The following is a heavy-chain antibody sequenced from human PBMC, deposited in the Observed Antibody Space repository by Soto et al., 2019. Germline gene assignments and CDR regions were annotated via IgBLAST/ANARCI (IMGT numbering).Heavy chain of an antibody. Sequence: GGSLRLSCAASGLTFSSYAMSWVRQAPGKGLEWVSAISGSGGSTYYADSVKGRFTISRDNSKNTLYLQMNSLRAEDTAVYYCVKRTVGWYFDLWGRGTLVTVSS. CDR2: ISGSGGST. D-gene: IGHD4-17*01. CDR3: VKRTVGWYFDL. CDR1: GLTFSSYA. J-gene: IGHJ2*01. V-gene: IGHV3-23*01.